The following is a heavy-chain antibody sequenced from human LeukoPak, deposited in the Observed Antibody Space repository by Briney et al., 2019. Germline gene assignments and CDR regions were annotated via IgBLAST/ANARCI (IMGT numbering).Heavy chain of an antibody. Sequence: SETLSLTCTVSGGSISSYYWSWIRQPPGKGLEWIGYIYYSGSTNYNPSLKSRVTISVDTSKNQFSLKLSSVTAADTAVYYCARQDVASFDYWGQGTRVTVSS. D-gene: IGHD5-12*01. CDR1: GGSISSYY. CDR2: IYYSGST. J-gene: IGHJ4*02. V-gene: IGHV4-59*08. CDR3: ARQDVASFDY.